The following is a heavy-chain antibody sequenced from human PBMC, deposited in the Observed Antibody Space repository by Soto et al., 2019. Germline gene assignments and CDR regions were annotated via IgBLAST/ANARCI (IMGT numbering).Heavy chain of an antibody. CDR3: ARALLLGSPHAFDI. D-gene: IGHD3-22*01. CDR2: ISSSSSYI. CDR1: GFTFSTYS. V-gene: IGHV3-21*01. J-gene: IGHJ3*02. Sequence: PGGSLRLSCAASGFTFSTYSMNWVRQAPGKGLEWVSSISSSSSYIYYADSVKGRFTISRDNAENSLFLQMNSLRAEDTAVYYWARALLLGSPHAFDIWGQGTMVTVSS.